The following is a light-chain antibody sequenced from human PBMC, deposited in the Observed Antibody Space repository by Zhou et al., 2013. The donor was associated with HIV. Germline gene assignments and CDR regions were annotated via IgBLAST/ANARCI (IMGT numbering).Light chain of an antibody. J-gene: IGKJ2*01. CDR1: QSISNW. Sequence: DIQMTQSPSTLSASVGDRVTITCRASQSISNWLAWFQQKPGKAPKLLIYKASSLESGVPSRFSGSGSGTEFTLTISSLQPDDFATYFCQEYNSYPMYTFGQGTKLE. CDR3: QEYNSYPMYT. CDR2: KAS. V-gene: IGKV1-5*03.